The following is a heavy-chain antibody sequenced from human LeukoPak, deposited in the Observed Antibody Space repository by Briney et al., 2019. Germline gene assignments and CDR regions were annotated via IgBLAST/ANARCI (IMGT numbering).Heavy chain of an antibody. D-gene: IGHD2-2*01. CDR1: GGSFSGYY. CDR2: INDSGST. CDR3: ARDQLYCSSSSCRNLGWFDP. Sequence: SETLSLTCAVDGGSFSGYYWTWLRQPPGKGLEWIGDINDSGSTNYNPSLKSRVTISIDTSKNQFSLRLISVTAADTAVYYCARDQLYCSSSSCRNLGWFDPWGQGTLVTVSS. J-gene: IGHJ5*02. V-gene: IGHV4-34*01.